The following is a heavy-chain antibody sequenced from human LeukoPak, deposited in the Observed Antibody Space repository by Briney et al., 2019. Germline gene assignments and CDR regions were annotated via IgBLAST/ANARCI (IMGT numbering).Heavy chain of an antibody. CDR1: GFTFSSYA. CDR3: ARERVPYYDILTGNWYFDL. CDR2: ISYDGSNK. D-gene: IGHD3-9*01. V-gene: IGHV3-30*04. Sequence: GGSLRLSCAASGFTFSSYAMLWVRQAPGKGLEWVAVISYDGSNKYYADSVKGRFTISRDNSKNTLYLQMNSLRAEDTAVYYCARERVPYYDILTGNWYFDLWGRGTLVTVSS. J-gene: IGHJ2*01.